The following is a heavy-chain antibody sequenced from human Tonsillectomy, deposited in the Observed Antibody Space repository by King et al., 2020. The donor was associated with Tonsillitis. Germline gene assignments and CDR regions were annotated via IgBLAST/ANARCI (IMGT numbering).Heavy chain of an antibody. CDR1: GFTFSNYW. J-gene: IGHJ4*02. CDR2: INQDGSEK. CDR3: AREGSPACSGGSCYAFDY. V-gene: IGHV3-7*03. D-gene: IGHD2-15*01. Sequence: EVQLVESGGGLVQPGGSLRLSCAASGFTFSNYWMNWVRQAPGKGLEWVANINQDGSEKYYVASVKGRFTISRDSAKNSLYLQMNSLRADDTAVYYCAREGSPACSGGSCYAFDYWGQGTLVTVSS.